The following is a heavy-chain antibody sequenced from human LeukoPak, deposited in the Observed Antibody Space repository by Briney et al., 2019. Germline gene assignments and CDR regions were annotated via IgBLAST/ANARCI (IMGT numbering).Heavy chain of an antibody. J-gene: IGHJ4*02. CDR2: ISWNSGSI. CDR3: ASRAH. CDR1: GFTFDDYA. Sequence: GGSLRLSCAASGFTFDDYAMHWVRQAPGKGLEWVSGISWNSGSIGYADSVKGRFTISRDNSKNTLYLQMNSLRAEDTAVYYCASRAHWGQGTLVTVSS. V-gene: IGHV3-9*01. D-gene: IGHD2-2*01.